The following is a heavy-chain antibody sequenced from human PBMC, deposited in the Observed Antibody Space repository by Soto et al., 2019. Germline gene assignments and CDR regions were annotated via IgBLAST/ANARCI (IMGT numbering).Heavy chain of an antibody. CDR1: GFTFSSYG. Sequence: PXGSLSLSCASSGFTFSSYGMHWVRQAPGKGLEWVAVISYDGSNKYYADSVKGRFTISRDNSKNTLYLQMNSLRAEDTAVYYCAKEDNHYDIFLKRTQGMDVWGQRTTVTVSS. J-gene: IGHJ6*02. CDR2: ISYDGSNK. D-gene: IGHD3-9*01. CDR3: AKEDNHYDIFLKRTQGMDV. V-gene: IGHV3-30*18.